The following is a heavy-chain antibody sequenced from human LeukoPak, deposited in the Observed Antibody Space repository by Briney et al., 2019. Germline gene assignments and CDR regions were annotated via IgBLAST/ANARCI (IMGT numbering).Heavy chain of an antibody. Sequence: ASVKVSCKASGYTFRSYGISWVRQAPGQGLEWMGWISGYNGNTNYAQNLQGRVTMTTDTSTSTAYMELRSLRSDDTAVYYCARGLARKGGIAAVWVWFDPWGQGTLVTVSS. CDR1: GYTFRSYG. CDR3: ARGLARKGGIAAVWVWFDP. D-gene: IGHD6-13*01. V-gene: IGHV1-18*01. J-gene: IGHJ5*02. CDR2: ISGYNGNT.